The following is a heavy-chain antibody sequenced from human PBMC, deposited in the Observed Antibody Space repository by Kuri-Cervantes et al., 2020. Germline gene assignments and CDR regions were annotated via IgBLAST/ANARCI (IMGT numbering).Heavy chain of an antibody. V-gene: IGHV1-18*01. CDR1: GYTFSIYA. Sequence: ASVKVSCKASGYTFSIYAITWVRQAPGQGLEWMGWINPNNDNTNHAQILQGRVTMTTDTSTSTAYMELRSLRSDDTAVYYCATSPMDRSGYHPDYWGQGTLVTVSS. J-gene: IGHJ4*02. CDR3: ATSPMDRSGYHPDY. CDR2: INPNNDNT. D-gene: IGHD3-22*01.